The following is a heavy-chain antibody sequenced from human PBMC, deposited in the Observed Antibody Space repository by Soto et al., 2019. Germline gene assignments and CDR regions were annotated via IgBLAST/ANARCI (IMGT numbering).Heavy chain of an antibody. V-gene: IGHV1-69*06. CDR3: ARDVGHSSSWMMDH. J-gene: IGHJ4*02. D-gene: IGHD6-13*01. CDR1: GGSFSSNA. Sequence: QVQLVQSGAEVKKPGSSVKVSCKASGGSFSSNAISWVRQAPGQGLEWMGGIIPIFGTANYAQNFQGRVTITADKSTGTAYMEGSSLRSEDTAVYYCARDVGHSSSWMMDHWGQGTLVTVSS. CDR2: IIPIFGTA.